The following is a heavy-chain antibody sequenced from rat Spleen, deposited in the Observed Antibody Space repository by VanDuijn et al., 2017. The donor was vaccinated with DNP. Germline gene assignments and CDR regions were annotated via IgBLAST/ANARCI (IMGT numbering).Heavy chain of an antibody. CDR1: GFTFGDYA. Sequence: EVQLVESGGGLVQPGNSLKLSCAASGFTFGDYAMAWVRQAPKTGLEWVASISTSGGSTYYRDSVKGRFTISRDNAKSTLYLQMDSLRSEDTATYYCARHVDFWGQGVMVTVSS. J-gene: IGHJ2*01. V-gene: IGHV5S23*01. CDR2: ISTSGGST. CDR3: ARHVDF.